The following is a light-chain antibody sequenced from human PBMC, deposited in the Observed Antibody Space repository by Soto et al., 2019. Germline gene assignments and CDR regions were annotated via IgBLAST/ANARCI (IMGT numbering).Light chain of an antibody. Sequence: EIVLTQSPATLSLSPGERATLSCRASQSVSNYLAWYQQKPGQAPRLLIYDASNRATGVPARFSGSGSGTDFTLTISSLEPEDFAVYYCHQRGNWPPYTFGQGTNLEI. CDR1: QSVSNY. J-gene: IGKJ2*01. CDR3: HQRGNWPPYT. V-gene: IGKV3-11*01. CDR2: DAS.